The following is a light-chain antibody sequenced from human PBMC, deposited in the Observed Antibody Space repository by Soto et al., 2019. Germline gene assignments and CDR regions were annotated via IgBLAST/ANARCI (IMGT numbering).Light chain of an antibody. CDR1: QVISTS. Sequence: DIQLTQSPSFLSPSIGESVTITCRASQVISTSLAWYQVKPGKGPKLLIYAASTLESGVPSRFSATVSGTEFSLTITSLQPEDFATYYCQQLFDSPLTFGQGTKVDI. J-gene: IGKJ1*01. CDR3: QQLFDSPLT. V-gene: IGKV1-9*01. CDR2: AAS.